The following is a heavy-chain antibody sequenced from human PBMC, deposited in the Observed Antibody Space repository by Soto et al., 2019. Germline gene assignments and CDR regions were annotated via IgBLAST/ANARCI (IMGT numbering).Heavy chain of an antibody. D-gene: IGHD3-10*02. V-gene: IGHV4-39*01. J-gene: IGHJ1*01. CDR1: GGSISSSSYY. CDR3: ARSQITMLPEAD. Sequence: QLQLQESGPGLVKPSETLSITCTVSGGSISSSSYYWGWIRQPPGKGLEWIGSIYYSGSTYYNPSLKSRVTISVYTSNNQFSLKLSSVTAADTAVYYSARSQITMLPEADWGQGHRVTVSS. CDR2: IYYSGST.